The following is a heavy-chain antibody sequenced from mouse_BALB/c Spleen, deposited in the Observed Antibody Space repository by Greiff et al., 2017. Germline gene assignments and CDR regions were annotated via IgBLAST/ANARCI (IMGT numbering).Heavy chain of an antibody. CDR2: IRLKSNNYAT. J-gene: IGHJ4*01. CDR1: GFTFSNYW. Sequence: DVQLVESGGGLVQPGGSMKLSCVASGFTFSNYWMNWVRQSPEKGLEWVAEIRLKSNNYATHYAESVKGRFTISRDDSKSSVYLQMNNLRAEDTGIYYCTRRNYDYYYYAMDYWGQGTSVTVSS. D-gene: IGHD2-4*01. V-gene: IGHV6-6*02. CDR3: TRRNYDYYYYAMDY.